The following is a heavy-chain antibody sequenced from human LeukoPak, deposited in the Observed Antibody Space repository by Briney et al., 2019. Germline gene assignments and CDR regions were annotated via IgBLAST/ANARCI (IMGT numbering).Heavy chain of an antibody. CDR3: VREGINWFDP. J-gene: IGHJ5*02. Sequence: SQTLSLTCAISGDTVSTNSAAWNWIRQSPSRGLEWLGRTYYWSKWYNDYALSVKSRITINPDTSKNQFSLQLNSVTPEDTAVYYCVREGINWFDPWGQGTLVTVSS. CDR1: GDTVSTNSAA. V-gene: IGHV6-1*01. D-gene: IGHD6-13*01. CDR2: TYYWSKWYN.